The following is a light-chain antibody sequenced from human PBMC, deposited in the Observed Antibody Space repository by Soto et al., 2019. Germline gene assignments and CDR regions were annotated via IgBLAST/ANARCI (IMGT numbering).Light chain of an antibody. Sequence: EIVLTQSPGTLSLSPGERATLSCRASQSVSSSYLAWYQQKPGQAPRLLIYGASSRSTGIADRFSGSGSGTDFTLTISRLQPDDVAVYYCQQYGNSPPYTFGQGTKLEIK. CDR2: GAS. CDR3: QQYGNSPPYT. CDR1: QSVSSSY. V-gene: IGKV3-20*01. J-gene: IGKJ2*01.